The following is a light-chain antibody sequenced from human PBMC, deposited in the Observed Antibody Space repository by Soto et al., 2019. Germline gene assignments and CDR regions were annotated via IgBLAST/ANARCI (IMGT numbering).Light chain of an antibody. CDR2: CSS. CDR3: QQYGSSPRT. CDR1: QSVSSSY. J-gene: IGKJ1*01. Sequence: EIVLTQSPGTLSLSPGERATLSCRASQSVSSSYLAWYQQKPGQAPRLLIYCSSSRATGIPDRFSGSGSGTDFTLTIRKLEPEDFAVYYCQQYGSSPRTFGQGTKVEI. V-gene: IGKV3-20*01.